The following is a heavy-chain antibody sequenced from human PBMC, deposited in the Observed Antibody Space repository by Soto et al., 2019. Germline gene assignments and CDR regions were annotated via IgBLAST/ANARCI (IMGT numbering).Heavy chain of an antibody. CDR3: ASLKTVNHYWYFDL. CDR1: GGSISSYY. Sequence: HVQLQESGPGLVKPSETLSLTCTVSGGSISSYYWSWIRQPPGKGLEWIGYIYYSGSTNYNPSLKSRVTISVDTSKNQFSLKLSSVTAADTAVYYCASLKTVNHYWYFDLWGRGTLVTVSS. J-gene: IGHJ2*01. CDR2: IYYSGST. D-gene: IGHD4-17*01. V-gene: IGHV4-59*01.